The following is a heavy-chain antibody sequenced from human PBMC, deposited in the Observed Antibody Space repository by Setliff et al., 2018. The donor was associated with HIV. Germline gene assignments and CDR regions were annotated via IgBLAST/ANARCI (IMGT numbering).Heavy chain of an antibody. CDR1: GFTFTSSA. CDR3: ARVGPWYYKSSGYLASWDY. J-gene: IGHJ4*02. D-gene: IGHD3-22*01. Sequence: ASVKVSCKASGFTFTSSAVQWVRQARGQRLEWIGWIVVGSGNTNYAQKFQERVTITRDMSISTAYMELSSLRSEDTAVYYCARVGPWYYKSSGYLASWDYWGQGTLVTVSS. V-gene: IGHV1-58*01. CDR2: IVVGSGNT.